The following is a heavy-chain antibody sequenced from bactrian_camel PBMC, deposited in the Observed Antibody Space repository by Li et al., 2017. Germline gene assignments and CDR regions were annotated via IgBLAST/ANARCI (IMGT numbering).Heavy chain of an antibody. Sequence: HVQLVESGGGSVQAGGSLRLSCIASAHTYSSLCIAWFRQAPGKEREGVAGVYTGTGIPYWADSVKGRFTISQDNAKNTVYLQLNSLKPEDTAMYYCAADWAFRSGRVFGAVEGTGSWGPGTQVTVS. CDR2: VYTGTGIP. CDR1: AHTYSSLC. CDR3: AADWAFRSGRVFGAVEGTGS. D-gene: IGHD3*01. V-gene: IGHV3S1*01. J-gene: IGHJ6*01.